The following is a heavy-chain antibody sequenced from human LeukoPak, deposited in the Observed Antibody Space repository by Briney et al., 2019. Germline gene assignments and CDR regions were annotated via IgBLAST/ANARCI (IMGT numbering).Heavy chain of an antibody. J-gene: IGHJ4*02. V-gene: IGHV3-48*03. CDR3: ARTSDGDYYFDY. CDR1: GFTFSTYE. CDR2: ISTSGSTI. Sequence: GGSLRLSCAASGFTFSTYEMNWVRQAPGKGLEWVSYISTSGSTIYYADSVKGRFTISRDNAKNSLYLQMNSLRAEDTAVYYCARTSDGDYYFDYWGQGTLVTVSS. D-gene: IGHD4-17*01.